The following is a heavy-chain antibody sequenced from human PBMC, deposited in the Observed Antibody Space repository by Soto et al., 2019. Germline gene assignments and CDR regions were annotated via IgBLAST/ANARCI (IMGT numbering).Heavy chain of an antibody. Sequence: VQLQESGPGLVKPSETLSLTCAVSNGSINTSFWWSWVRQSPGKALEWIGEIYHHGGTNYNPSLKSRVTVSIDKSKNQFSLKLYSVTTADTAIYYCARRFSVTTMRGFFDSWGQGSLVTVSS. CDR1: NGSINTSFW. V-gene: IGHV4-4*02. J-gene: IGHJ4*02. CDR3: ARRFSVTTMRGFFDS. D-gene: IGHD4-17*01. CDR2: IYHHGGT.